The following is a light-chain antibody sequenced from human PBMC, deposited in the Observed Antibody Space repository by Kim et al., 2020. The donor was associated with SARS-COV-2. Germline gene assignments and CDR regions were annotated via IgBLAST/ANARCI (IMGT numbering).Light chain of an antibody. V-gene: IGLV4-69*01. CDR2: LNSDGSH. J-gene: IGLJ3*02. CDR1: SGHSSYA. Sequence: ASVKLTCTLSSGHSSYAIAWHQQQPEKGPRYLMKLNSDGSHSKGDGIPDRFSGSSSWAERYLTISSLQSEDEADYYCQTWGTGIWVFGGGTQLTVL. CDR3: QTWGTGIWV.